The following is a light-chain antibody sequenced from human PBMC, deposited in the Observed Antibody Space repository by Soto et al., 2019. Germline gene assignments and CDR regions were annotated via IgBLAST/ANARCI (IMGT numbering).Light chain of an antibody. J-gene: IGKJ1*01. CDR2: WAS. CDR3: QHYPQN. CDR1: QSILYSPNNKNY. V-gene: IGKV4-1*01. Sequence: DIVMTQSPDSLAVSLGERATINCKSSQSILYSPNNKNYLAWYQQKPGQPPKLLIYWASTRESGVPDRFSGSGSGTDFTLTISSLQAEDVAVYYCQHYPQNFGQGTKVEIK.